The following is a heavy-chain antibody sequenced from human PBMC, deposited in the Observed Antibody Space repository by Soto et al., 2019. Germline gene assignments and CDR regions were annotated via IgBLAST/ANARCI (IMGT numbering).Heavy chain of an antibody. CDR3: ARGAVSDWPFDC. D-gene: IGHD6-19*01. J-gene: IGHJ4*02. V-gene: IGHV1-3*01. Sequence: RASVKVSCKTSGYTFTTYAMHWVRLAPGQRLEWMERINAGNGDTKYSQKFQDRVTITRDTSASTAYMELSSLRSEDTAVYFYARGAVSDWPFDCWGQGTLVTVSS. CDR1: GYTFTTYA. CDR2: INAGNGDT.